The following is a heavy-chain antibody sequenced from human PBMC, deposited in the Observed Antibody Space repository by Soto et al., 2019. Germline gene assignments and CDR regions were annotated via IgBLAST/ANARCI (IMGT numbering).Heavy chain of an antibody. CDR2: IYYSGST. Sequence: QVQLQESGPGLVKSSQTLSLTCTVSGGSISSDGNYWSWIRQHPGKGLEWIGYIYYSGSTYYNPSLKSPVTISVDTSKNQFSLKLNSVTAADTAVYYCARGRMVRGVIYYCGMDVWDQGTTVTVSS. CDR3: ARGRMVRGVIYYCGMDV. J-gene: IGHJ6*02. D-gene: IGHD3-10*01. CDR1: GGSISSDGNY. V-gene: IGHV4-31*01.